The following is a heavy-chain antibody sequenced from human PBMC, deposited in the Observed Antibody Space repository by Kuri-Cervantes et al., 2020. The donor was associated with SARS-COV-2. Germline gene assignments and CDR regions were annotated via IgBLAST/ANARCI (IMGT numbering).Heavy chain of an antibody. CDR1: GFTFRSYW. V-gene: IGHV3-74*01. J-gene: IGHJ6*02. D-gene: IGHD2-15*01. Sequence: LSLTCAASGFTFRSYWMHWVRQAPGKGLVWVSRINSDGSSTSYADSVKGRFTISRDNAKNTLYLQMNSLRAEDTAVYYCARDLTLGYCSGGSCYYYYYGMDVWGQGTTVTVSS. CDR3: ARDLTLGYCSGGSCYYYYYGMDV. CDR2: INSDGSST.